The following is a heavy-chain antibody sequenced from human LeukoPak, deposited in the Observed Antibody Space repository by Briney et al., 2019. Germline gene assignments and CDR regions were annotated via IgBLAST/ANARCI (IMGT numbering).Heavy chain of an antibody. CDR2: VYTSGST. V-gene: IGHV4-4*07. D-gene: IGHD1-7*01. CDR3: ARVITGTTTAFEI. CDR1: GGSISGYY. J-gene: IGHJ3*02. Sequence: SETLSLTCSVSGGSISGYYWTWIRQPAGKGLKWIGRVYTSGSTHYNPSLKTRLTMSVDTSKNQFSLKLSSVTAADTAVYYCARVITGTTTAFEIWGQGTMVTVSS.